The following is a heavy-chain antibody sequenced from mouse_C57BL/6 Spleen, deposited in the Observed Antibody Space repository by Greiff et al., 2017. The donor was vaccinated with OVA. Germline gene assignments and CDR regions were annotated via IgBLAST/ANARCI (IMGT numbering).Heavy chain of an antibody. D-gene: IGHD4-1*01. J-gene: IGHJ4*01. Sequence: EVKLEESGPELVKPGASVKIPCKASGYTFTDYNMDWVQQSHGKSLEWIGDINPNNGGTIYNQKVKGKATVTVDKSSSTAYMELRSLTSEDTAVYYCARAVGRRAMDYWGQGTSVTVSS. CDR3: ARAVGRRAMDY. CDR2: INPNNGGT. CDR1: GYTFTDYN. V-gene: IGHV1-18*01.